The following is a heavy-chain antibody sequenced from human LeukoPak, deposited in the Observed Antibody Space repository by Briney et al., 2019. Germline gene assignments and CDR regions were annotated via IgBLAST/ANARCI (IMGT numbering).Heavy chain of an antibody. J-gene: IGHJ4*02. V-gene: IGHV3-64D*06. CDR3: VNQISGWVY. Sequence: GGSLRLSCSASGFTFDRFAMHWVRQAPGKGLEYLSGIGSDGRSTHNADSVKGRFTIPRDNSKNTLFLQLTTLRAEDTAVYYCVNQISGWVYWGQGTLVTVSS. CDR2: IGSDGRST. D-gene: IGHD6-19*01. CDR1: GFTFDRFA.